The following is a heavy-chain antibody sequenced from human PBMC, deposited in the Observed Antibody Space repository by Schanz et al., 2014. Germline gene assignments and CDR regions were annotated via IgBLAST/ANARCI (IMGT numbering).Heavy chain of an antibody. CDR3: ARESSNDIVLVPGAVFDH. CDR1: GFTFRGYA. Sequence: EVQLLESGGGLVQPGGSLRLSCAASGFTFRGYAMSWVRQAPGRGLEWVSSISYGTSYIYYAESVKGRFTISRDNAKNSLYLQMNSLRPGDTAVYYCARESSNDIVLVPGAVFDHWGQGTLVTVSS. V-gene: IGHV3-21*01. D-gene: IGHD2-2*01. CDR2: ISYGTSYI. J-gene: IGHJ4*02.